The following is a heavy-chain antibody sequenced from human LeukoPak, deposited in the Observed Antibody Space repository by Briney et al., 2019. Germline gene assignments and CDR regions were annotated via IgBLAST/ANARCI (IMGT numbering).Heavy chain of an antibody. D-gene: IGHD6-13*01. CDR3: ARGDSSSWYSDY. V-gene: IGHV3-30-3*01. CDR2: ISYDGSNK. Sequence: GRSLRLSCAASGFTFSSYAMHWVRQAPGKGLEWVAVISYDGSNKYYADSVKGRFTISRDNSKNTLYLQMNSLRAEDTAVYYCARGDSSSWYSDYWGQGTLVTVSS. J-gene: IGHJ4*02. CDR1: GFTFSSYA.